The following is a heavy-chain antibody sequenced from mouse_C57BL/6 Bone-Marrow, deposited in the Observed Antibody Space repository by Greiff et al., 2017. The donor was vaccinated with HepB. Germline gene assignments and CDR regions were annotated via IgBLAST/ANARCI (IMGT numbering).Heavy chain of an antibody. D-gene: IGHD1-1*01. CDR2: ISYSGST. V-gene: IGHV3-8*01. Sequence: EVKLMESGPGLAKPSQTLSLTCSVPGYSITSDYWNWIRKFPGNKLEYMGYISYSGSTYYNPSLKSRISITRDTSKNQYYLQLNSVTTEDTATYYCARGYGSSHWYFDVWGTGTTVTVSS. CDR3: ARGYGSSHWYFDV. J-gene: IGHJ1*03. CDR1: GYSITSDY.